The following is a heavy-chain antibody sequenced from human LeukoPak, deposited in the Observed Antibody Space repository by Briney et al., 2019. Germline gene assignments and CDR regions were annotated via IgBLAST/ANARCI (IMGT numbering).Heavy chain of an antibody. CDR2: INPNSGGT. CDR3: ARIGDSGYYKAEYFQH. D-gene: IGHD3-22*01. CDR1: EYTFTGYY. J-gene: IGHJ1*01. Sequence: ASVKVSCKASEYTFTGYYMHWVRQAPGQGLEWMGWINPNSGGTNYAQKFQGRVTMTRDTSISTAYMELSRLRSDDTAAYYCARIGDSGYYKAEYFQHWGQGTLVTVSS. V-gene: IGHV1-2*02.